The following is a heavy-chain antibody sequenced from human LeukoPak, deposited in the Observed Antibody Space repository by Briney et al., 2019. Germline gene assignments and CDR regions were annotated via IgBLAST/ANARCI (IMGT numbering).Heavy chain of an antibody. Sequence: SETLSLTCSVSGGSISSSSYYWGWIRQPPGKGLEWIGSIYYSGSTYYNPSLKSRVTISVDTSKNQFSLKLSSVTAADTAVYYCARVPGPRRFSGWTHYWYFDLWGRGTLVTVSS. J-gene: IGHJ2*01. V-gene: IGHV4-39*07. CDR2: IYYSGST. CDR1: GGSISSSSYY. D-gene: IGHD6-19*01. CDR3: ARVPGPRRFSGWTHYWYFDL.